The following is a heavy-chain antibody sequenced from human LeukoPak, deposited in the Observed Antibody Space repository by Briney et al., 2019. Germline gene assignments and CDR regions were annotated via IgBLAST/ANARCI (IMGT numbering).Heavy chain of an antibody. CDR1: GYTFTSSV. D-gene: IGHD3-10*01. Sequence: ASVKVSCKASGYTFTSSVISWVRQAAGQGLDWTGWISAYNGNTNYAQKLQGRVTMTPDTSTSTAYMELRSLRSDDTAVYYCARDKDGVLWCGELLSRGLFEPWGQGTLVNVSS. J-gene: IGHJ5*02. CDR2: ISAYNGNT. V-gene: IGHV1-18*01. CDR3: ARDKDGVLWCGELLSRGLFEP.